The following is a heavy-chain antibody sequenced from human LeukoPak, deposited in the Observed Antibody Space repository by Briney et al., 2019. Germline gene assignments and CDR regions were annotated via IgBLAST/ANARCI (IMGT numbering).Heavy chain of an antibody. CDR3: ARDSSWLVRYYFDY. CDR2: INHSGST. Sequence: SETLSLTCAVYGGSFSGYYWSWIRQPPGKGLEWIGEINHSGSTNYNPSLKSRVTISVDTSKNQFSLMLSSVTAADTAVYYCARDSSWLVRYYFDYWGQGTLVTVSS. D-gene: IGHD6-19*01. CDR1: GGSFSGYY. V-gene: IGHV4-34*01. J-gene: IGHJ4*02.